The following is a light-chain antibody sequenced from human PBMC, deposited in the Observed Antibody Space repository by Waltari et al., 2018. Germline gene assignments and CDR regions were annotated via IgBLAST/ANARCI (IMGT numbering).Light chain of an antibody. CDR3: STWDGSLGAWV. J-gene: IGLJ3*02. Sequence: QSVLIQPPSASGTPGQRVTISCSGSSSNIGSNYLCWYQQLPGAAPKLLLFRDNQRPAGVPRRSAASKFGSSASLAISVLRYEDEADYVCSTWDGSLGAWVFGGGTKLTVL. CDR2: RDN. V-gene: IGLV1-47*01. CDR1: SSNIGSNY.